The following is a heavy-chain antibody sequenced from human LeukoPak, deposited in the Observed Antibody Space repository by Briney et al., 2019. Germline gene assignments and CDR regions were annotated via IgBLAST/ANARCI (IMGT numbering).Heavy chain of an antibody. CDR3: ARDPCGEDWFDP. J-gene: IGHJ5*02. V-gene: IGHV1-69*01. CDR1: GGTFSSYA. D-gene: IGHD2-21*01. Sequence: SVKVSCKASGGTFSSYAISWVRQAPGPGLEWMGGIIPIFGTANYAQKFQGRVTITADESTSTAYMELSSLRSEDTAVYYCARDPCGEDWFDPWGQGTLVTVSS. CDR2: IIPIFGTA.